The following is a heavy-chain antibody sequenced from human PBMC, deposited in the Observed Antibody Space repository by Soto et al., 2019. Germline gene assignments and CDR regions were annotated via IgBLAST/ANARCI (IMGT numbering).Heavy chain of an antibody. Sequence: SETLSLTCTVSGGSISSSSYYWGWIRQPPGKGLEWIGSIYYSGSTYYNPSLKSRVTISVDTSKNQFSLKLSSVTAADTAVYYCARRAEAAAGKVSFDYWGQGTLVTVSS. J-gene: IGHJ4*02. CDR3: ARRAEAAAGKVSFDY. CDR1: GGSISSSSYY. CDR2: IYYSGST. D-gene: IGHD6-13*01. V-gene: IGHV4-39*01.